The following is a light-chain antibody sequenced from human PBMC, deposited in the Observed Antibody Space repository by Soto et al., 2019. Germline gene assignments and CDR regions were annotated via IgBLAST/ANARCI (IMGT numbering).Light chain of an antibody. J-gene: IGKJ3*01. Sequence: DIQLTQSPSFLSASVGDRVTITCRASQGISSYLAWYQQKPGKAPKLLIYAASTLQSGVPSRFSGNGSVTEFTLTSSSLQPEDFATYYCQQLNSYPFTFGPGIKVDIK. CDR1: QGISSY. V-gene: IGKV1-9*01. CDR2: AAS. CDR3: QQLNSYPFT.